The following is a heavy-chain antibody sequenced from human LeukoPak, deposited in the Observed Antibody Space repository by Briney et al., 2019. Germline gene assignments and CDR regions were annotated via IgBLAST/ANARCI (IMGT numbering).Heavy chain of an antibody. D-gene: IGHD3-22*01. V-gene: IGHV3-66*01. CDR1: EFSVGSNY. Sequence: GGSLRLSCAASEFSVGSNYMTWVRQAPGKGLEWVSLIYSGGSAYYADSVKGRFTISRDNSKNTLYLQMNSLRAEDTAVYYCANSITMIVVGHDAFDIWGQGTMVTVSS. J-gene: IGHJ3*02. CDR2: IYSGGSA. CDR3: ANSITMIVVGHDAFDI.